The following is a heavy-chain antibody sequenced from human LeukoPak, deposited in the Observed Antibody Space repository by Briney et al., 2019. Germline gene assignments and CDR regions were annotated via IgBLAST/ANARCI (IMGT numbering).Heavy chain of an antibody. V-gene: IGHV3-23*01. CDR2: ITGSSTWT. CDR3: ARELVSLGTGYFDL. J-gene: IGHJ2*01. D-gene: IGHD7-27*01. Sequence: GGSLRLSCEASGFTFRTYGMTWVRQAPGKGLEWVSGITGSSTWTYYADSVRGRFTISRDNSKNTLHLQMNNLTADDTAIYYCARELVSLGTGYFDLWGRGTLVTVSS. CDR1: GFTFRTYG.